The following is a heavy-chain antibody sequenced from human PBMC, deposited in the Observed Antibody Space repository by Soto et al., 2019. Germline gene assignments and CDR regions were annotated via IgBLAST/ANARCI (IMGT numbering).Heavy chain of an antibody. Sequence: SVKVSCKASGGTFSSYAISWVRQAPGQGLEWMGGIIPIFGTANYAQKFQGRVTITADESTSTAYMELSSLRSEDTAVYYCASYTYYYDSSGFVAFDIWGQGTMVTVS. CDR3: ASYTYYYDSSGFVAFDI. CDR2: IIPIFGTA. V-gene: IGHV1-69*13. D-gene: IGHD3-22*01. J-gene: IGHJ3*02. CDR1: GGTFSSYA.